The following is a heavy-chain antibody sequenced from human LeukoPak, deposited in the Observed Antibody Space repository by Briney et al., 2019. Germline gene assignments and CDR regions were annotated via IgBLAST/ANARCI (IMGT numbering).Heavy chain of an antibody. CDR2: ISSSSSYI. J-gene: IGHJ4*02. CDR3: ARGRPAAPDY. Sequence: GGSLRLSCAASGFTFSSYSMNWVRQAPGKGLEWVSSISSSSSYIYYADSVKGRFTISRDNAKNSLYLQVNSLRAEDTAVYYCARGRPAAPDYWGQGTLVTVSS. CDR1: GFTFSSYS. V-gene: IGHV3-21*01. D-gene: IGHD6-13*01.